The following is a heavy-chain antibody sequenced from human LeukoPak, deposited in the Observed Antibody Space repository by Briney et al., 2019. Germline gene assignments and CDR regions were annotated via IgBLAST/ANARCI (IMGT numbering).Heavy chain of an antibody. D-gene: IGHD6-6*01. Sequence: GGSLRLSCAASGFTFSSYAMSWVRQAPGKGLEWVSAISGSGGSTYYADSVKGRFTISRDNSKNTLYLQMNSLRAEDTAVYYCARDGGVGTSIAAHPEYFQHWGQGTLVTVSS. J-gene: IGHJ1*01. CDR1: GFTFSSYA. CDR2: ISGSGGST. V-gene: IGHV3-23*01. CDR3: ARDGGVGTSIAAHPEYFQH.